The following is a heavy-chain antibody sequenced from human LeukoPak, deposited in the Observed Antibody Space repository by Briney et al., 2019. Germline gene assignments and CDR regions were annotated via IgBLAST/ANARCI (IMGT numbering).Heavy chain of an antibody. J-gene: IGHJ5*02. V-gene: IGHV1-8*03. CDR2: MNPNSGNT. Sequence: ASVSVSCKASGYTFTSYDINWVRQAPGQGLEWMGWMNPNSGNTGYAQKFQGRVTITRNTSISTAYMELSSLRSEDTAVYYCARFKYKNWFDPWGQGTLVTVSS. D-gene: IGHD1-1*01. CDR1: GYTFTSYD. CDR3: ARFKYKNWFDP.